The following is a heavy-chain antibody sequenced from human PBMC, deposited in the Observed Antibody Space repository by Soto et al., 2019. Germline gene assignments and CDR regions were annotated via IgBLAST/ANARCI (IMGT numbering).Heavy chain of an antibody. CDR3: ANSFFPEAPLDY. J-gene: IGHJ4*02. Sequence: PGGSLRLSCAAPGFTFDDYATHWVRQAPGKGLEWVSSVGWSGVLAHSADSVKGRFTISRDNPKSTVYLLMNSLKYEDTAIYYCANSFFPEAPLDYWGRGTLVTVSS. D-gene: IGHD3-3*02. V-gene: IGHV3-9*01. CDR1: GFTFDDYA. CDR2: VGWSGVLA.